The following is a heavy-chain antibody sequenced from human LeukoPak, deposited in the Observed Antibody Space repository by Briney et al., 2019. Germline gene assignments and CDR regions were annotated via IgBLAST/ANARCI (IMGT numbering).Heavy chain of an antibody. J-gene: IGHJ4*02. CDR2: ISGSGGST. D-gene: IGHD5-18*01. V-gene: IGHV3-23*01. CDR3: AKGRYNYDY. Sequence: GGSLRLSCAASGFTFSGYAMSWVRQAPGKGLEWVSAISGSGGSTYYADSVKGWFTISRDNSKNTLYLQLNSLRAEDTAIYYCAKGRYNYDYWGQGTLVTVSS. CDR1: GFTFSGYA.